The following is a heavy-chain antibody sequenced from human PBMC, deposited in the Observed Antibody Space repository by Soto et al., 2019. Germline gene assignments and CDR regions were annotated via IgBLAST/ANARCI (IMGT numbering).Heavy chain of an antibody. J-gene: IGHJ5*02. CDR1: GFSLSTSGRG. CDR3: AHRGYGNYPRDNWFDP. D-gene: IGHD4-17*01. V-gene: IGHV2-5*01. CDR2: IYWNDDE. Sequence: PTLVNPTQTLTLTCSFSGFSLSTSGRGVGWIRQPPGKALEWLALIYWNDDERYSPSLKNRLTITKDTSKNQVVLTMTNMDPVDTATYYCAHRGYGNYPRDNWFDPWGQGILVTVS.